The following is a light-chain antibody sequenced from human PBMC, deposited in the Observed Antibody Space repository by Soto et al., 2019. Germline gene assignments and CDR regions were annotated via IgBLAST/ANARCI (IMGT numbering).Light chain of an antibody. V-gene: IGKV3-20*01. Sequence: EIVLTQSPGTLSLSPGERATLSCRASQSISGNYLAWYRLKSGQAPRLLIYRASSSATGIPDRFSCSGSGTDFTLTISRLEPEDFALYCWQHYGGSPRAFGHGTRVDFK. CDR3: QHYGGSPRA. J-gene: IGKJ1*01. CDR2: RAS. CDR1: QSISGNY.